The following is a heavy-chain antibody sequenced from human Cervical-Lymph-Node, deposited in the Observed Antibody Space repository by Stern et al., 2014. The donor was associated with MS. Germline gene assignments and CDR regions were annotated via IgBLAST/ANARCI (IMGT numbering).Heavy chain of an antibody. CDR3: ARGNYDVLTDNGGHGFDI. D-gene: IGHD3-9*01. V-gene: IGHV4-61*02. CDR2: IYSSGST. Sequence: QVQLQESGPGLVKPSQTLSLTCTVSGGSISSGNYYWSWIRQPAGEGLEWIGRIYSSGSTQYNPPPKSRVTISADTSTNQFPLRLSSVTAADTAVYYCARGNYDVLTDNGGHGFDIWGQGTMVTVS. CDR1: GGSISSGNYY. J-gene: IGHJ3*02.